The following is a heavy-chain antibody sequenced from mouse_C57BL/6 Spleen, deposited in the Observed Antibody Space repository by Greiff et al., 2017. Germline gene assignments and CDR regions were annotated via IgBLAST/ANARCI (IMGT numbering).Heavy chain of an antibody. D-gene: IGHD2-3*01. CDR1: GYTFTSYW. CDR3: ARGYDGYYNRFAD. J-gene: IGHJ3*01. CDR2: IHPNSGST. Sequence: QVQLQQPGAELVKPGASVKLSCKASGYTFTSYWMHWVKQRPGQGLEWIGMIHPNSGSTNYNEKFKSKATLTVDKSSSAAYMQLSSLTSEDSAVYDCARGYDGYYNRFADWGQGTLVTVSA. V-gene: IGHV1-64*01.